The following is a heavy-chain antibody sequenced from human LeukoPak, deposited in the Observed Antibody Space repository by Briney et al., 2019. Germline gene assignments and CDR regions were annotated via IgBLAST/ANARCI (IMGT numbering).Heavy chain of an antibody. J-gene: IGHJ1*01. D-gene: IGHD2-21*02. V-gene: IGHV5-51*01. CDR1: GYSFPIYW. CDR3: ARSECSGGDCSGKYFHH. Sequence: EESLKISCKGSGYSFPIYWIGWVRQLPGKGLELMGIIYPSDSDTKYSPSFQGRVTISADKSISTAYLQWSSLKASDTAMYYCARSECSGGDCSGKYFHHWGQGTLVTVSS. CDR2: IYPSDSDT.